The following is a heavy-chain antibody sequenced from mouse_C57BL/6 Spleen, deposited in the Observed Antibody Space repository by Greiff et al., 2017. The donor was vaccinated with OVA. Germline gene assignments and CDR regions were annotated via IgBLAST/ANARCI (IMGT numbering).Heavy chain of an antibody. V-gene: IGHV1-53*01. D-gene: IGHD3-2*02. CDR1: GYTFTSYW. Sequence: QVHVKQPGTELVKPGASVKLSCKASGYTFTSYWMHWVKQRPGQGLEWIGNINPSNGGTNYNEKFKSKATLTVDKSSSTAYMQLSSLTSEDSAVYYCAREGGSSGFIYAMDYWGQGTSVTVSS. CDR3: AREGGSSGFIYAMDY. CDR2: INPSNGGT. J-gene: IGHJ4*01.